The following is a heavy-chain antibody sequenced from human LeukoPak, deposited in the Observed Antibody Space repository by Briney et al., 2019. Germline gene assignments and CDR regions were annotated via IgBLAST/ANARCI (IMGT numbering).Heavy chain of an antibody. Sequence: PGGSLRLSCAASEFTFSSYSMNWVRQAPGKGLEWVTFIRYDGSNKYYADSVKGRFTISRDNSKSTLYLQMNSLRAEDTAVYYCAKGRDGYNYVSDQWGQGTLVTVSS. V-gene: IGHV3-30*02. D-gene: IGHD5-24*01. CDR3: AKGRDGYNYVSDQ. CDR1: EFTFSSYS. CDR2: IRYDGSNK. J-gene: IGHJ4*02.